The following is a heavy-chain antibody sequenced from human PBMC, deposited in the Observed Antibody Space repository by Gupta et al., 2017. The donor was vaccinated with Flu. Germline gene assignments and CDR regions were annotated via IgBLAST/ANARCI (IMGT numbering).Heavy chain of an antibody. CDR2: LNSDGSST. CDR3: VRDKQFCSGGSCSNAFDS. J-gene: IGHJ3*02. V-gene: IGHV3-74*01. CDR1: GFTFSSYW. Sequence: EVQLVESGGGLVQPGGSLRLSCATSGFTFSSYWMHWVRQAPGKGLVWVSRLNSDGSSTIYADSVKGRFTISRDNAKNTVHLQMTSLSAEDTALYYCVRDKQFCSGGSCSNAFDSWGQGPMVTVSS. D-gene: IGHD2-15*01.